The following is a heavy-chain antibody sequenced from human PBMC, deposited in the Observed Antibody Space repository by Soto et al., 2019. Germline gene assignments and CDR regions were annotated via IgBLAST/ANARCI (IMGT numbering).Heavy chain of an antibody. Sequence: PDTLSLTCTVSGGSISRSSYYWGWIRQPPGKGLEWIGSIYYSGSTYYNPSLKSRVTISVDTSKNQFSLKLSSVTAADTAVYYCAGEYSSSFGNYYYGMDVWGQGTTVTVSS. D-gene: IGHD6-6*01. CDR3: AGEYSSSFGNYYYGMDV. V-gene: IGHV4-39*02. CDR1: GGSISRSSYY. J-gene: IGHJ6*02. CDR2: IYYSGST.